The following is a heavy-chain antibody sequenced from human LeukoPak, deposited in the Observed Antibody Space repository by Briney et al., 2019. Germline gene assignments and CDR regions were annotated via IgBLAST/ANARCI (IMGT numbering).Heavy chain of an antibody. D-gene: IGHD3-10*01. V-gene: IGHV3-23*01. CDR3: AEERYGSGNYCFDY. CDR2: ISGSGGST. Sequence: GGSLRLSCAASGFTFSSYAMSWVRQAPGKGLEWVSAISGSGGSTYYADSVKGRFTISRDNSKNTLYLQMNSPRGEDTAGYYCAEERYGSGNYCFDYWGQGTLVTVSS. J-gene: IGHJ4*02. CDR1: GFTFSSYA.